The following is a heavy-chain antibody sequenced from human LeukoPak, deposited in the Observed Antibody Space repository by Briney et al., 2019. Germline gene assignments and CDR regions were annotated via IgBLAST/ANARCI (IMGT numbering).Heavy chain of an antibody. D-gene: IGHD6-13*01. CDR2: IYLGDSET. V-gene: IGHV5-51*01. J-gene: IGHJ4*02. Sequence: GESLKISCQGSGYTFPNSWIAWVRQTPGKGLEWVGSIYLGDSETRYSPSFQGQVTISVDKSINTAYLQWSNLKASDTAIYFCARLGQYTSSWYRYNYFDYWGQGTQVIVSS. CDR3: ARLGQYTSSWYRYNYFDY. CDR1: GYTFPNSW.